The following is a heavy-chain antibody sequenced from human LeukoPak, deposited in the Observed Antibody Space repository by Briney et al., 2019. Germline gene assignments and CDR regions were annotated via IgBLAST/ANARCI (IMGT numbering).Heavy chain of an antibody. J-gene: IGHJ4*02. D-gene: IGHD6-19*01. V-gene: IGHV3-23*01. CDR2: ISGSGGST. CDR3: ASLGGGWYSSGWYDPY. CDR1: GFIFSSYA. Sequence: GGSLRLSCAASGFIFSSYAMSWVRQAPGKGLEWVSAISGSGGSTYYADSVKGRFTISRDNSKNTLYLQMNSLRAEDTAVYYCASLGGGWYSSGWYDPYWGQGTLVTVSS.